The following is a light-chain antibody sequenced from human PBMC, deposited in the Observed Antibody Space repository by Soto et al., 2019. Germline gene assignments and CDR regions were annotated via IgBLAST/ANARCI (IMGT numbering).Light chain of an antibody. Sequence: AIRMTQSTSSFSASTGDRVTITCRASQGISSYLAWYQQKPGKAPKLLILAASTLQSGVPSRVRGSGAGTDFHLTLSCLQSDDFATYSCQQSYSYPLPFGGGNKVEIK. CDR2: AAS. J-gene: IGKJ4*01. V-gene: IGKV1-8*01. CDR1: QGISSY. CDR3: QQSYSYPLP.